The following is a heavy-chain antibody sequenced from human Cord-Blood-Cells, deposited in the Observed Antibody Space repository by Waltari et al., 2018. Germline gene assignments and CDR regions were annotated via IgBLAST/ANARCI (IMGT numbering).Heavy chain of an antibody. V-gene: IGHV4-61*01. Sequence: QVQLQESGPGLVKPSETLSLTSTVSGGSVSSGSYYWSWIRQPPGKGLEWIGYIYYSGSTNYNPSLKSRVTISVDTSKNQFSLKLSSVTAADTAVYYCASCSSTSCYAFDIWGQGTMVTVSS. D-gene: IGHD2-2*01. J-gene: IGHJ3*02. CDR1: GGSVSSGSYY. CDR2: IYYSGST. CDR3: ASCSSTSCYAFDI.